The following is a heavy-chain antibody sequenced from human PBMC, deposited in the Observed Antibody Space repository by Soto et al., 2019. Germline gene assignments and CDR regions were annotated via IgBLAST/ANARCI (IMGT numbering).Heavy chain of an antibody. CDR2: ISSSSSTI. V-gene: IGHV3-48*02. Sequence: GGSLRLSCAASGFTFSSYSMNWVRQAPGKGLEWVSYISSSSSTIYYADSVKGRFTISRDNAKNSLYLQMNSLRDEDTAVYYCARDGSGKTYYYYGMDVWGQGTTVTVSS. J-gene: IGHJ6*02. D-gene: IGHD1-1*01. CDR1: GFTFSSYS. CDR3: ARDGSGKTYYYYGMDV.